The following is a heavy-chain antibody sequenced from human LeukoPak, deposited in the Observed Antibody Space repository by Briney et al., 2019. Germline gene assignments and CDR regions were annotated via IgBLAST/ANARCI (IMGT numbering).Heavy chain of an antibody. CDR2: IYHSGST. CDR3: ARGGRGASGSYSGY. CDR1: GGSISSSNW. Sequence: SETLSLTCAVSGGSISSSNWWSWVRQPPGKGLEWIGEIYHSGSTNYNPSLKSRVTISVDTSKNQFSLKLSSVTAADTAVYYCARGGRGASGSYSGYWGQGTLVTVSS. J-gene: IGHJ4*02. D-gene: IGHD1-26*01. V-gene: IGHV4-4*02.